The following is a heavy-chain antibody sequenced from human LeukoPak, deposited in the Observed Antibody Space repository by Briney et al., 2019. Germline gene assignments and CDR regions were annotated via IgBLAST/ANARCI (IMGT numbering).Heavy chain of an antibody. CDR2: ISYDGSNK. V-gene: IGHV3-30*18. D-gene: IGHD6-19*01. CDR3: AKDNYSSGWYPK. Sequence: GGSLRLSCAASSGFTFSSYGMHWVRQAPGKGLEWVAVISYDGSNKYYADSVKGRFTISRDNSKNTLYLQMNSLRAEDTAVYYCAKDNYSSGWYPKRGQGTLVTVSS. CDR1: GFTFSSYG. J-gene: IGHJ4*02.